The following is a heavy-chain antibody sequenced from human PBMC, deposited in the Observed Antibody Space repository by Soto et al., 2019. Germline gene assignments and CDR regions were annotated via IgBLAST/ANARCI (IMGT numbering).Heavy chain of an antibody. CDR2: ISSDGSEK. Sequence: QVQLVESGGGVVQPGRSLRLYCAGSGFPFTSYGMHWVREGPDKALEWVAVISSDGSEKYYVDSVKGRLTISRDNSKHILYLQMNSLRPKDTALYYCVGGQYYFDSRGQGTLVIVSS. V-gene: IGHV3-30*03. CDR1: GFPFTSYG. J-gene: IGHJ4*02. D-gene: IGHD3-10*01. CDR3: VGGQYYFDS.